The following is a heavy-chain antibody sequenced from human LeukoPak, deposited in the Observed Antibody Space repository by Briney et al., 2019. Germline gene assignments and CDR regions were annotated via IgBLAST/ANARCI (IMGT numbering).Heavy chain of an antibody. V-gene: IGHV3-7*01. J-gene: IGHJ3*01. CDR3: ATVGAVTDGAFDV. CDR2: IEQDGSEK. Sequence: GGSPRLSCAASGLIFSNYWMSWVRQAPGKGLEWVANIEQDGSEKYYVDSVKGRFTISRDNAKNSLYLQMNSLRVEDTAIYYCATVGAVTDGAFDVWGQGTMVTVSS. D-gene: IGHD4-17*01. CDR1: GLIFSNYW.